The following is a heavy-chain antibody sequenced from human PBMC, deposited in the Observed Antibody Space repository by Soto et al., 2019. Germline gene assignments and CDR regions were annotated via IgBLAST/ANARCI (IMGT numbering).Heavy chain of an antibody. D-gene: IGHD5-18*01. CDR3: AHKGGFGYPES. J-gene: IGHJ5*02. CDR1: GFSLTTSGVG. Sequence: QITLKESGPMLVNPTQALTLTCTCSGFSLTTSGVGVGWIRQPPGKALEWLALVYWDDDKRYSPSLTNRLTLSRDTSKNQVVLTLTNVDPTDTGTYFCAHKGGFGYPESWGQGIMVTVSS. V-gene: IGHV2-5*02. CDR2: VYWDDDK.